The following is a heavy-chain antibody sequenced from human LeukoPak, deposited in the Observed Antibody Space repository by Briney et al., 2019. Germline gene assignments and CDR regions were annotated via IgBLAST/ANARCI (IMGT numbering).Heavy chain of an antibody. Sequence: PGGSLRLSCAASGFTFSSYTVNWVRQAPGKGLEWVSSISSSSYIYYADSVKGRFTISRDNAKNSLYLQMNSLRAEDTAVYYCARDREGDYIWGSYRPDWFDPWGQGTLATVSS. CDR3: ARDREGDYIWGSYRPDWFDP. CDR1: GFTFSSYT. CDR2: ISSSSYI. J-gene: IGHJ5*02. V-gene: IGHV3-21*01. D-gene: IGHD3-16*02.